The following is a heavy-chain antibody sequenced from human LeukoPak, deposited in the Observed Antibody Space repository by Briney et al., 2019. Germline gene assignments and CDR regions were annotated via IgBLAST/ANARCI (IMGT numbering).Heavy chain of an antibody. J-gene: IGHJ4*02. CDR2: ISYGGSNN. CDR1: GFSFSDYT. D-gene: IGHD2/OR15-2a*01. CDR3: ARREYSNGWLTLDY. Sequence: GGSLRLPCAASGFSFSDYTMHWVRQAPGKGLEWLSFISYGGSNNNYADSVKGRFTISRDNSKNTLYLQMSSLRTEDTAVYFCARREYSNGWLTLDYWGQGTQVTVSS. V-gene: IGHV3-30*04.